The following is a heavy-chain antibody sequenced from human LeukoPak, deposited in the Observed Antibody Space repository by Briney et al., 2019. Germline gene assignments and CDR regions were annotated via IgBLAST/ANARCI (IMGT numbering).Heavy chain of an antibody. CDR1: GDFFISSSNY. CDR3: GRRGLLVPAS. J-gene: IGHJ5*02. CDR2: IYYDGST. Sequence: SETLTLTCTVSGDFFISSSNYWVWIRQPPGKGLEWVGSIYYDGSTYYNSALKSRATIFADTSKSQFSLKLNSVIAADTAVYYCGRRGLLVPASWGQGTLVTVSS. V-gene: IGHV4-39*01. D-gene: IGHD2-2*01.